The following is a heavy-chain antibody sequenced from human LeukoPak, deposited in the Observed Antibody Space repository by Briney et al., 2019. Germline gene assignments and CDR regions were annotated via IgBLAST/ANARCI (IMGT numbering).Heavy chain of an antibody. V-gene: IGHV1-69*04. CDR1: GGTFSSYA. J-gene: IGHJ4*02. CDR2: IIPILGIA. D-gene: IGHD3-22*01. Sequence: SVKVSCKASGGTFSSYAIRWVRQAPGQGLEWMGRIIPILGIANYAQKFQGRVTITADKSTSTAYMELSSLRSEDTAVYYCARGSLNYYDSIGVSWYFDYWGQGTLVTVSS. CDR3: ARGSLNYYDSIGVSWYFDY.